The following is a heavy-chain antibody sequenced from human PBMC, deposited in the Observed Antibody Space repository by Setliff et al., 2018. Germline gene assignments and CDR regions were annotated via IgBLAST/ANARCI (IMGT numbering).Heavy chain of an antibody. CDR3: ARENRFGDYYFDY. CDR2: VSDNNGNT. CDR1: GYRFSTYG. V-gene: IGHV1-18*01. J-gene: IGHJ4*02. D-gene: IGHD4-17*01. Sequence: GASVKVSCKASGYRFSTYGISWVRQAPGQGLEWMAWVSDNNGNTNYAKSFQGRVTMNTDTSTSTAYMELGSLTSDATAVYYCARENRFGDYYFDYWGQGTLVTVSS.